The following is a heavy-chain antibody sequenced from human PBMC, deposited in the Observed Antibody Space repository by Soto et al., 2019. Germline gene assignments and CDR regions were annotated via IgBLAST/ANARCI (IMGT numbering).Heavy chain of an antibody. CDR3: ARVQESSSSVPEYYYYYYGMDV. J-gene: IGHJ6*02. Sequence: ASVKVSCKASGGTFSSYAISWVRQAPGQGLEWMGGIIPIFGTANYAQKFQGRVTITADESTSTAYMELSSLRSEDTAVYYCARVQESSSSVPEYYYYYYGMDVWGQGTTVTVSS. CDR1: GGTFSSYA. V-gene: IGHV1-69*13. CDR2: IIPIFGTA. D-gene: IGHD6-6*01.